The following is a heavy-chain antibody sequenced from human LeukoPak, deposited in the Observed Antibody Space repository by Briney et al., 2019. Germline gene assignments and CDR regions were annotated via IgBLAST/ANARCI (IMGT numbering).Heavy chain of an antibody. J-gene: IGHJ3*02. Sequence: PSETLSLTCTVSGGSISSGDYYWSWIRQPRGKGLEWIGYIYYSGSTYYNPSLESRVTISVDTSKNQFSLKLSSVTAADTAVYYCARGLDDDAFDIWGQGTMVTVSS. V-gene: IGHV4-30-4*08. D-gene: IGHD3-16*01. CDR1: GGSISSGDYY. CDR2: IYYSGST. CDR3: ARGLDDDAFDI.